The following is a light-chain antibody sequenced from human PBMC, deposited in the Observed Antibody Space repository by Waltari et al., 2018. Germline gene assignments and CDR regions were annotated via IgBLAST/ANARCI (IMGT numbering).Light chain of an antibody. CDR2: EVN. CDR3: CSYAGNSIYV. CDR1: SSDVGNYNL. V-gene: IGLV2-23*02. Sequence: QSALTQPASVSGSPAQSITISCTGSSSDVGNYNLVSWYQHHPGKAPKPIIFEVNQPPSGVSNRFSGSKSCNTASLTISGLQAEDEADYHCCSYAGNSIYVFGTGTKVTVL. J-gene: IGLJ1*01.